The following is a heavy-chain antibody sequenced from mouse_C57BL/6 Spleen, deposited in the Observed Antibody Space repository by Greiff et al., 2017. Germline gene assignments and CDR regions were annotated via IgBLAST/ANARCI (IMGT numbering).Heavy chain of an antibody. CDR2: IDPSDSYT. CDR1: GYTFTSYW. J-gene: IGHJ4*01. Sequence: QVQLQQPGAELVMPGASVKLSCKASGYTFTSYWMHWVKQRPGQGLEWIGEIDPSDSYTNYNQKFKGKSTLTVDKSSSTAYMQLSSLTSEDSAVYYCARPKEDRRDAMDYWGQGTSVTVSS. V-gene: IGHV1-69*01. CDR3: ARPKEDRRDAMDY.